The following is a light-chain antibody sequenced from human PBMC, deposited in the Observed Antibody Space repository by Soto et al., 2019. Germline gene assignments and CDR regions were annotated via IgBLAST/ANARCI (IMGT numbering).Light chain of an antibody. Sequence: QSVLTQPASVSGSPGQSITISCTGTSRDVGGYKYVSWYQQHPGKAPKLMIFEVSNRPSGVSNRFSGSKSGNTASLTISGLQAEDEADYYCFSRTITSGLVFGTGTKVTVL. V-gene: IGLV2-14*01. CDR3: FSRTITSGLV. CDR1: SRDVGGYKY. CDR2: EVS. J-gene: IGLJ1*01.